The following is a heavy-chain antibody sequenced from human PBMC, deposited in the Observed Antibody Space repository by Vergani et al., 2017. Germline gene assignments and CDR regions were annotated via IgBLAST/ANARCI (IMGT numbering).Heavy chain of an antibody. CDR3: MRHWAVVAANNWFDP. D-gene: IGHD2-15*01. CDR2: IHTNGVI. Sequence: QVQLQESGPGLVKPSQTLSLTCTVSGGSFNSGSYYWSWLRQPAGKRLEWIGRIHTNGVIHYNPSLNSRATISVDTSRNQISLKLTSVTATDTAIYFCMRHWAVVAANNWFDPWGQGTLGTVSS. V-gene: IGHV4-61*02. J-gene: IGHJ5*02. CDR1: GGSFNSGSYY.